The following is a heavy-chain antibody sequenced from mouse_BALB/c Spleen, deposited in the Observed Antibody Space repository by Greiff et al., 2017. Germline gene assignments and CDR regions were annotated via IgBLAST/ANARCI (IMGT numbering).Heavy chain of an antibody. D-gene: IGHD2-3*01. CDR2: ISSGGST. CDR1: GFTFSSYA. Sequence: DVKLVESGGGLVKPGGSLKLSCAASGFTFSSYAMSWVRQTPEKRLEWVASISSGGSTYYPDSVKGRFTISRDNARNILYLQMSSLRSEDTAMYYCARGGWLRAMDYWGQGTSVTVSS. CDR3: ARGGWLRAMDY. J-gene: IGHJ4*01. V-gene: IGHV5-6-5*01.